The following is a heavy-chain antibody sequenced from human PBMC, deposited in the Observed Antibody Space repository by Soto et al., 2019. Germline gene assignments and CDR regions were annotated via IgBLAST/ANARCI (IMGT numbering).Heavy chain of an antibody. Sequence: QITLKESGPTLVKPTQTLTLTCTFSGFSLSTSGVGVGWIRQPPGKALEWLALIYWDDAKRYSPSLKSRLTTTNDTSKNQVVLTMTNMDPVDTATYYCAHREQWLGRYDAFDIWGQGTMVTVSS. D-gene: IGHD6-19*01. CDR2: IYWDDAK. CDR1: GFSLSTSGVG. CDR3: AHREQWLGRYDAFDI. J-gene: IGHJ3*02. V-gene: IGHV2-5*02.